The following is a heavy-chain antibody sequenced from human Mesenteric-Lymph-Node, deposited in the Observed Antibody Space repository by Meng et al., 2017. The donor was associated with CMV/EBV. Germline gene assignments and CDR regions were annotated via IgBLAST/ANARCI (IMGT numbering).Heavy chain of an antibody. J-gene: IGHJ4*02. CDR3: ARVALGDNWDRFDY. CDR2: INSDGSTT. V-gene: IGHV3-74*01. D-gene: IGHD1-20*01. CDR1: GFTFSDYW. Sequence: GESLKISCAASGFTFSDYWMYWIRQAPGRGLVWVSRINSDGSTTDYADSLKGRFTISRDNAKNTLYLQMNSLRAEDTAVYYCARVALGDNWDRFDYWGQGTLVTVSS.